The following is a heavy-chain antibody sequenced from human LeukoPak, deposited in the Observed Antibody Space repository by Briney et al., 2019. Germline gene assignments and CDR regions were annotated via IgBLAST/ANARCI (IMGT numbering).Heavy chain of an antibody. J-gene: IGHJ6*03. CDR2: ISAYNGNT. CDR1: GYTFTSYG. V-gene: IGHV1-18*01. CDR3: ARVSPETYYYYYMDV. D-gene: IGHD1-14*01. Sequence: ASVKVSCKASGYTFTSYGISWVRQAPGQGLEWMGWISAYNGNTNYAQKLQGRVTMTTDTSTSTAYMELRSLRSDDTAVYYCARVSPETYYYYYMDVWGKGTTVTISS.